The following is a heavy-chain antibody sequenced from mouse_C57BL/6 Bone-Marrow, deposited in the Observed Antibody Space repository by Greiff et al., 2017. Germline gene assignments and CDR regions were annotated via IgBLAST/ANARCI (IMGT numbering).Heavy chain of an antibody. CDR2: IRNKANNHAT. V-gene: IGHV6-6*01. CDR3: TKGNYFDF. J-gene: IGHJ2*01. Sequence: EVHLVESGGGLVQPGGSMKLSCAASGFTFSDAWMDWVRQYPGKGLEWVADIRNKANNHATYYAESVKGRFTISRDVSKSSVYLQMNSLSAVDTGIYYCTKGNYFDFWGQGTTLTVSS. CDR1: GFTFSDAW.